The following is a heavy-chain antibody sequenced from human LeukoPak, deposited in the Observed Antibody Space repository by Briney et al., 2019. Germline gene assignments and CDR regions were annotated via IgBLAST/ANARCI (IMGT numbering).Heavy chain of an antibody. D-gene: IGHD5-12*01. Sequence: GASVKVSCKASGYTFTSYDINWVRQATGQRLEWMGWINAGNDNTKYSQKFQDRVTITRDTSASTAYMELSSLRSEDTAMYYCASSRGYDVGGYFDYWGQGTLVTVSS. CDR2: INAGNDNT. CDR1: GYTFTSYD. J-gene: IGHJ4*02. V-gene: IGHV1-3*01. CDR3: ASSRGYDVGGYFDY.